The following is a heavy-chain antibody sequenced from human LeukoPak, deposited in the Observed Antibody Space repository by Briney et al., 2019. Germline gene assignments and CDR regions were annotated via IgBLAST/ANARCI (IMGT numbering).Heavy chain of an antibody. Sequence: GSLRLSCAASGFTFSSYSMNWVRQAPGKRLEWISYISGTSSIIYYTPSVKGRFTISRDNGKYSLYLQMNSLRDDDTAVYFCARGTWDGDRTFDIWGQGSMVSVSS. D-gene: IGHD5-24*01. CDR1: GFTFSSYS. CDR2: ISGTSSII. CDR3: ARGTWDGDRTFDI. V-gene: IGHV3-48*02. J-gene: IGHJ3*02.